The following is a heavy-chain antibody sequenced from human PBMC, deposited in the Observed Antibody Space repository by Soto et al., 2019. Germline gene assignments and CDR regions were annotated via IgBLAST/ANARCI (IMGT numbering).Heavy chain of an antibody. J-gene: IGHJ4*02. Sequence: EVHLVQSGGGLVQPGGSLRLSCAASGFSFSTYYMTWVRQAPGKGLEWVANIKDDGSEKNYVESVKGRFTISRDNAKDSLYLQMSSLRVEDTAVYYCVRGGLVGRRFVYWGQGTLVTVSS. CDR1: GFSFSTYY. CDR2: IKDDGSEK. D-gene: IGHD1-26*01. V-gene: IGHV3-7*01. CDR3: VRGGLVGRRFVY.